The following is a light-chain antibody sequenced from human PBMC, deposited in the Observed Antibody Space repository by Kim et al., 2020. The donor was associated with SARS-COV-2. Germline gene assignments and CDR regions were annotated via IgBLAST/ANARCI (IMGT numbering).Light chain of an antibody. CDR1: RGLSSY. Sequence: AGDSASPSCRASRGLSSYLHWHDQAPGLPPRRLSYGASGRAASIPARLCGSGSGTAFTLTICRLVPGDYGVYFYQQRWSFGQGTRLEIK. CDR2: GAS. CDR3: QQRWS. V-gene: IGKV3-11*01. J-gene: IGKJ5*01.